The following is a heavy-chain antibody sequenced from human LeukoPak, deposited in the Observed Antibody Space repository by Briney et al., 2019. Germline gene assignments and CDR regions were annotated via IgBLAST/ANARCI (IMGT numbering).Heavy chain of an antibody. J-gene: IGHJ1*01. CDR3: ATMVRGVFAEYFQH. D-gene: IGHD3-10*01. CDR1: GYTFTSYG. Sequence: GASVKVSCKASGYTFTSYGISWVRQAPGQGLEWMGGIIPIFGTANYAQKFQGRVTITADESTSTAYMELSSLRSEDTAVYYCATMVRGVFAEYFQHWGQGTLVTVSS. V-gene: IGHV1-69*13. CDR2: IIPIFGTA.